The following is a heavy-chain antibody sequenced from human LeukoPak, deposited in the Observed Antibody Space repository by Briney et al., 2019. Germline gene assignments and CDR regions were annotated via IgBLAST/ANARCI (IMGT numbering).Heavy chain of an antibody. CDR3: VRGLASGYGSGSYSDY. J-gene: IGHJ4*02. CDR1: GYTFTSYG. D-gene: IGHD3-10*01. V-gene: IGHV1-18*04. Sequence: GASVKVSCKASGYTFTSYGISWVRQAPGQGLEWMGWISAYNGNTNYAQKLQGRVTITTDTSTSTAYMELRSLRSDDTAVYYCVRGLASGYGSGSYSDYWGQGTLVTVSS. CDR2: ISAYNGNT.